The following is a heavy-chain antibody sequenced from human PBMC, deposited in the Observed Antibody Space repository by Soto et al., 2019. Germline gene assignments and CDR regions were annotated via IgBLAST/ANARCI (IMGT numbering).Heavy chain of an antibody. CDR2: IYSGGNT. CDR1: GFTVSRNN. CDR3: ARGITMVRGGNLVDYGMDV. Sequence: EVQLVESGGGLVQPGGSLRLSCAASGFTVSRNNMTGVRQAPGKGLEWVSVIYSGGNTDYADSVKGRFTISRDNSKNTLYLQMNSLRAEDTAVYYCARGITMVRGGNLVDYGMDVWGQGTTVTASS. V-gene: IGHV3-66*01. J-gene: IGHJ6*02. D-gene: IGHD3-10*01.